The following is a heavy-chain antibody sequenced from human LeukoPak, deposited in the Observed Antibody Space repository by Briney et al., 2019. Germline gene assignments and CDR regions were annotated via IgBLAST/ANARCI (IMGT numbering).Heavy chain of an antibody. CDR3: ARDSDIVVVVAGKNDAFDI. CDR1: GGTFSSYA. Sequence: ASVKVSCKASGGTFSSYAISWVRQAPGQGLEEMGWINPNSGGTNYAQKFQGRVTMTRDTSISTAYMELSRLRSDDTAVYYCARDSDIVVVVAGKNDAFDIWGQGTMVTVSS. CDR2: INPNSGGT. D-gene: IGHD2-15*01. V-gene: IGHV1-2*02. J-gene: IGHJ3*02.